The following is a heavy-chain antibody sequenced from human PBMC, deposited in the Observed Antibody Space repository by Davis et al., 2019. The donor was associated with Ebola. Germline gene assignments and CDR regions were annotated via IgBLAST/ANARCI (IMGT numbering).Heavy chain of an antibody. CDR1: GASVSSSSYY. V-gene: IGHV4-61*01. CDR2: VYYNGNT. D-gene: IGHD5-24*01. CDR3: ARRWLQSSGEFDY. J-gene: IGHJ4*02. Sequence: PSETLSLTCTVSGASVSSSSYYWTWIRQPPGKGLEWIGYVYYNGNTNSNPSLKSRVTISLDTSKNQFSLKLNSVTATDTAVYYCARRWLQSSGEFDYWGQGTLVTVSS.